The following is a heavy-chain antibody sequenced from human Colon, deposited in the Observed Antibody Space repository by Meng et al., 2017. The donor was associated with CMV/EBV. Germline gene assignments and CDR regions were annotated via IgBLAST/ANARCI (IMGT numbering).Heavy chain of an antibody. Sequence: ASVKVSCKASGYSFTSYGINWVRQAPGQGLEWMGWIRVYNGNTDYPQRLQGRISMTTDRSTNTVYMELRSLRSDDTAVYYCARIIQSSGVVISPFNYWGHGTMVTVSS. V-gene: IGHV1-18*04. J-gene: IGHJ4*01. CDR2: IRVYNGNT. CDR1: GYSFTSYG. D-gene: IGHD3-3*01. CDR3: ARIIQSSGVVISPFNY.